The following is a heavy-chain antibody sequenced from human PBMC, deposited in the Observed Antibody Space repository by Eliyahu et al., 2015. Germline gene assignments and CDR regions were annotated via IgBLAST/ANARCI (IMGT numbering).Heavy chain of an antibody. Sequence: QVQLQQWGGGVVEPLETLSLTCGVSGGSLEHYXWSWIRQPPGKGXEWMGEIHSSGYTRYNPSLQSRISITRTTSTKRFSNSHFSLNFKFVTAADSAVYYCTRSKESASVEGWFDPWGQGVQVTVSS. CDR1: GGSLEHYX. J-gene: IGHJ5*02. CDR3: TRSKESASVEGWFDP. D-gene: IGHD2-21*01. V-gene: IGHV4-34*02. CDR2: IHSSGYT.